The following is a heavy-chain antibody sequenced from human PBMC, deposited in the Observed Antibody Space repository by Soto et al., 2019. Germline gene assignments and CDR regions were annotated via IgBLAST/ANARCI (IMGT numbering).Heavy chain of an antibody. V-gene: IGHV3-11*05. J-gene: IGHJ2*01. CDR1: GFTFSDYY. CDR3: ARIITAAGGRRYFEL. D-gene: IGHD6-13*01. CDR2: INSSSSYT. Sequence: QVQLVESGGGLVKPGGSLRLSCAASGFTFSDYYMSWIRQAPGKGLEWVSYINSSSSYTNYADSVKGRFTISRDNAKNSLYLQMNSLRAEDTAVYYCARIITAAGGRRYFELWDRGTLVTVSS.